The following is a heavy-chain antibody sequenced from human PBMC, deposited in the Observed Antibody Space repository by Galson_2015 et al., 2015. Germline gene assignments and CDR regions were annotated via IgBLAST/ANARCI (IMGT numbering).Heavy chain of an antibody. CDR1: GLTFSNAW. Sequence: SLRLSCGASGLTFSNAWMSWVRHAPGTGLGWVGRIESKTNGGTTDNAAPVKGRFTISRDDSKNTLYLQMNSLKTEDTAVYYGTTAFGSTSCDRRGCCFDYWGQGTLVTVSS. V-gene: IGHV3-15*04. CDR3: TTAFGSTSCDRRGCCFDY. D-gene: IGHD2-2*02. J-gene: IGHJ4*02. CDR2: IESKTNGGTT.